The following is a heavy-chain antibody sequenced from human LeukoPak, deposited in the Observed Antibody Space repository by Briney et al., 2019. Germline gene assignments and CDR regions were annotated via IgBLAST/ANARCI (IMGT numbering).Heavy chain of an antibody. Sequence: GGSLRLSCAASGFTLGHYVMSWVRQAPGKGLEWVSYIDPSGTTLYYADSVKGRFIISRDNGKNSLYLQLRSLKDEDTAVYFCARAAYNWNWGQGTLVTVSS. CDR2: IDPSGTTL. CDR1: GFTLGHYV. J-gene: IGHJ4*02. V-gene: IGHV3-11*01. CDR3: ARAAYNWN. D-gene: IGHD1-20*01.